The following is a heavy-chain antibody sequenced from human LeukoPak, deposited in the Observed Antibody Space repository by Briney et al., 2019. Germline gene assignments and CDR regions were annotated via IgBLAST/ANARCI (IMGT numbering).Heavy chain of an antibody. J-gene: IGHJ4*02. CDR3: ARQRRDGYSQPRRGEFDY. V-gene: IGHV5-51*01. Sequence: GESLKISCKGSGYSFTNYWIGWVRQMPGKGLEWMGIIYPGDSDTRYSPSFQGQVTISADKSISTAYLQWSSLRASDTAMYYCARQRRDGYSQPRRGEFDYWGQGTLVTVSS. CDR1: GYSFTNYW. CDR2: IYPGDSDT. D-gene: IGHD5-24*01.